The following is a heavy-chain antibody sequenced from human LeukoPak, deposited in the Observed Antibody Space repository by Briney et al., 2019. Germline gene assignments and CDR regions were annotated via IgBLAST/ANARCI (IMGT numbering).Heavy chain of an antibody. D-gene: IGHD2-15*01. CDR2: IYHSGST. CDR3: ARPLSLGYCSGGSCYGRGAWFDR. CDR1: GGSLSSSNW. V-gene: IGHV4-4*02. J-gene: IGHJ5*02. Sequence: SGTLSLTRAVSGGSLSSSNWWSWVRQPPGKGLEWIGQIYHSGSTNYNPSLKSRVTISVDKSKTQFSLKLRSVTAADTAVYYCARPLSLGYCSGGSCYGRGAWFDRWGQGTLVTVSS.